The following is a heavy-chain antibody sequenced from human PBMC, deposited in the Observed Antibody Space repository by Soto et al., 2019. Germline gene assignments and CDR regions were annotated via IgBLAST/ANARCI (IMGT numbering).Heavy chain of an antibody. CDR2: INHSGST. J-gene: IGHJ6*02. CDR3: ARETSRQQLVNYYYYYGMDV. V-gene: IGHV4-34*01. CDR1: GGSFSGYY. Sequence: SDTLSLTCAVFGGSFSGYYWSWIRQPPGKGLEWIGEINHSGSTNYNPSLKSRVTISVDTSKNQFSLKLSSVTAADTAVYYCARETSRQQLVNYYYYYGMDVWGQGTTVNVSS. D-gene: IGHD6-13*01.